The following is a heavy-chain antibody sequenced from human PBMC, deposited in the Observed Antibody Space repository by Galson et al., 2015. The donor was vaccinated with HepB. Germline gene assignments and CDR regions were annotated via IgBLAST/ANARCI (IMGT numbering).Heavy chain of an antibody. CDR3: ARGSSSYYSSGSYYAFDI. CDR1: GFTFSSYA. V-gene: IGHV3-23*01. D-gene: IGHD3-10*01. CDR2: ISGSGGST. J-gene: IGHJ3*02. Sequence: SLRLSCAASGFTFSSYAMNWVRQAPGKGLEWVSAISGSGGSTYYADSVKGRFTISRDNSKNMLYLQMNSLRAEDTAVYYCARGSSSYYSSGSYYAFDIWGQGTMVTVSS.